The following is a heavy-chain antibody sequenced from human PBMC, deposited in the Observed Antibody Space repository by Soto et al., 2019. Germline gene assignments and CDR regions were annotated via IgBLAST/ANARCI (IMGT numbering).Heavy chain of an antibody. J-gene: IGHJ4*02. CDR3: ARGGYSYGYFDY. CDR2: INHSGST. V-gene: IGHV4-34*01. Sequence: SETLSLTCAVYGGSFSGYYWSWIRQPPGKGLEWIGEINHSGSTNYNPSLKSRVTISVDTSKNQFSLKLSSVTAADTAVYYCARGGYSYGYFDYWGQGTLVTVSS. D-gene: IGHD5-18*01. CDR1: GGSFSGYY.